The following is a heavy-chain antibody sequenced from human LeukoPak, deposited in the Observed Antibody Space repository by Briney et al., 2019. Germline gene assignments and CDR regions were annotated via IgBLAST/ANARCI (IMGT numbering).Heavy chain of an antibody. CDR1: GFTFSSYW. CDR3: ARSTSGTYDY. CDR2: VRSDGTGP. D-gene: IGHD1-26*01. Sequence: GGSLRLSCAASGFTFSSYWMHWVRQVPGMGLMWVSRVRSDGTGPTYAASVKGRFTTSRDNAKNTLYLQMNSLRVEDTAVYYCARSTSGTYDYWGQGTSVIVSS. J-gene: IGHJ4*02. V-gene: IGHV3-74*03.